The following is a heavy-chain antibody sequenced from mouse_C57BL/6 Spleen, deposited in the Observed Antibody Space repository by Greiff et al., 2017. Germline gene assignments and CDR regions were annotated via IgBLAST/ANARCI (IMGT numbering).Heavy chain of an antibody. D-gene: IGHD2-4*01. J-gene: IGHJ1*03. CDR2: IDPANGNT. V-gene: IGHV14-3*01. Sequence: VHVKQSVAELVRPGASVKLSCTASGFNIKNTYMHWVKQRPEQGLEWIGRIDPANGNTKYAPKFQGKATITADTSSNTAYLQLSSLTSEDTAIYYCARYDYDAYWDFDVWGTGTTVTVSS. CDR1: GFNIKNTY. CDR3: ARYDYDAYWDFDV.